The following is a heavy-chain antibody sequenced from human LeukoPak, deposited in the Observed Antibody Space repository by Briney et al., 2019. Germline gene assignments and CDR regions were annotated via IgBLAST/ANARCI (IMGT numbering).Heavy chain of an antibody. Sequence: ASVKVPCKASGYTFTSYDINWVRQATGQGLEWMGWMNPNSGNTGYAQKFQGRVTITRNTSISTAYMELSSLRSEDTAVYYCAREIYPTTVTTGGTVFDPWGQGTLVTVSS. CDR2: MNPNSGNT. CDR3: AREIYPTTVTTGGTVFDP. J-gene: IGHJ5*02. V-gene: IGHV1-8*03. CDR1: GYTFTSYD. D-gene: IGHD4-11*01.